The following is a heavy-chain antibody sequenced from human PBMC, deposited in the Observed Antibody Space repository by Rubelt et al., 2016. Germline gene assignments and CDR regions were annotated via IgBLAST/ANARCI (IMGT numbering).Heavy chain of an antibody. CDR1: GGSFNDYY. J-gene: IGHJ6*02. CDR3: ARPLGFNYYNGMDV. CDR2: IDHSGIT. Sequence: QVQLQQWGAGLLKPSETLSLTCAVYGGSFNDYYWSWIRRPPGKGLEWIGEIDHSGITHYNPSLKSRVTISVDTSKNQYSLKLSPVTAADTAVYYCARPLGFNYYNGMDVWGQGTTVTVSS. V-gene: IGHV4-34*01.